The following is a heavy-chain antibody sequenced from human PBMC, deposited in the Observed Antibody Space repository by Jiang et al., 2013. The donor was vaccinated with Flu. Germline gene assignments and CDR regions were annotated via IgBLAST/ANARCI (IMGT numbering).Heavy chain of an antibody. J-gene: IGHJ5*02. CDR2: ISSSSSYT. Sequence: GSLRLSCAASGFTFSDYYMSWIRQAPGKGLEWVSYISSSSSYTNYADSVKGRFTISRDNAKNSLYLQMNSLRAEDTAVYYCARDKRGYCSGGSCYFVDYWFDPWGQGTLVTVSS. CDR3: ARDKRGYCSGGSCYFVDYWFDP. CDR1: GFTFSDYY. D-gene: IGHD2-15*01. V-gene: IGHV3-11*05.